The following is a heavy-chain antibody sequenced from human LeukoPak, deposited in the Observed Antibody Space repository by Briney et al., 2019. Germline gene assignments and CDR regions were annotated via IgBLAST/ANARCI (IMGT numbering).Heavy chain of an antibody. CDR1: GYTFTSYY. Sequence: GASVKVSCKASGYTFTSYYMHWVRQAPGQGLEWMGWISPNSGDTDIAQKFQGRVTMTRDTSIATSYMEVDSLTSDDTAVYYCARESACGTTNCLAPADWLDPWAREPWSPSPQ. J-gene: IGHJ5*02. CDR3: ARESACGTTNCLAPADWLDP. D-gene: IGHD2-2*01. V-gene: IGHV1-2*02. CDR2: ISPNSGDT.